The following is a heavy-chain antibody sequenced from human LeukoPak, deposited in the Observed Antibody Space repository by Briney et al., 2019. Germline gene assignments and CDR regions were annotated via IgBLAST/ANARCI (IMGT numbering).Heavy chain of an antibody. CDR2: INPSGGST. D-gene: IGHD6-19*01. V-gene: IGHV1-46*01. CDR3: ARRSSGWYDAFDI. CDR1: GYTFTSYY. J-gene: IGHJ3*02. Sequence: ASVKVSCKASGYTFTSYYMHWVRQAPGQGLEWMGIINPSGGSTIYAQKFQGRVTMTTDTSTSTAYMELRSLRSDDTAVYYCARRSSGWYDAFDIWGQGTMVTVSS.